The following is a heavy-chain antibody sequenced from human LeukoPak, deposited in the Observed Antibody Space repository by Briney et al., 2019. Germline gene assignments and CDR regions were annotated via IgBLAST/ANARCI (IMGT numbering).Heavy chain of an antibody. CDR1: GYNFPTYG. Sequence: ASVNVSCKASGYNFPTYGFCWVRQAPAHGLAWMGWISANSGKTTYAQKFQGRVTMTTDTSTTTAYMELRTLRPDDTAVYYCAKVAGDRMDYWGQGTLVTVSS. D-gene: IGHD6-13*01. V-gene: IGHV1-18*01. J-gene: IGHJ4*02. CDR2: ISANSGKT. CDR3: AKVAGDRMDY.